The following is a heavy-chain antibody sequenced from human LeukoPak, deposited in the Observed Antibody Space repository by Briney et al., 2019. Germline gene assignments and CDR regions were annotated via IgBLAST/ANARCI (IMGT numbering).Heavy chain of an antibody. CDR3: ARGVSYYDGYDY. V-gene: IGHV4-59*08. D-gene: IGHD3-22*01. CDR1: GGSISSYY. J-gene: IGHJ4*02. CDR2: IYYSGST. Sequence: SETLSLTCTVSGGSISSYYWSWIRQPPGKGLEWIGYIYYSGSTNYNPSLKSRVTISVDTSKNQFSLKLSSVTAADTAVYYCARGVSYYDGYDYWGQGTLVTVSS.